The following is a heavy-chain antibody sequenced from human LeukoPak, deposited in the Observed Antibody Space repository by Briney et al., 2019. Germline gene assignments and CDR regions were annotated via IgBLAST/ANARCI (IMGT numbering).Heavy chain of an antibody. CDR1: EYSFTSYW. J-gene: IGHJ4*02. CDR3: ARLDYDILTGYGPLRF. V-gene: IGHV5-51*01. D-gene: IGHD3-9*01. Sequence: GESLKISCKGSEYSFTSYWIGWVRQMPGKGLEWMGIIYPGDSDTRYSPSFQGQVTISADKSISTAYLQWSSLKASDTAMYYCARLDYDILTGYGPLRFWGQGTLVTVSS. CDR2: IYPGDSDT.